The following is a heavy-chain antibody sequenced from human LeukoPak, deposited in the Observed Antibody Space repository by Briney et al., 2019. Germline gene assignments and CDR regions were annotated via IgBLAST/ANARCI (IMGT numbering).Heavy chain of an antibody. Sequence: PGGSLRLSCVASGLTFSSYAMSWVRQAPGKGLDWVSAISGSGGNTYHADSVKGRFTISRDNSWNTLYLQMSSLRAEDTAVYYCAKDQVISGSGASDIWGQGTMVTVSS. V-gene: IGHV3-23*01. CDR1: GLTFSSYA. CDR3: AKDQVISGSGASDI. D-gene: IGHD2-21*01. J-gene: IGHJ3*02. CDR2: ISGSGGNT.